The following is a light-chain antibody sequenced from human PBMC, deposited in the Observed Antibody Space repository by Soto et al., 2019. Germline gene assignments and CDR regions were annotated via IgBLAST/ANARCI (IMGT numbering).Light chain of an antibody. V-gene: IGKV1-5*03. CDR2: KAS. Sequence: DIQMTQSPSTLSASVGDRVTITCRASQSIKNWLALYQQKPGEAPKLLIYKASTLESGVPSRFSGSGSGTEFTLTISCLQPDDVATYYCQQYNSYSQFTFGPGTKVDIK. CDR1: QSIKNW. CDR3: QQYNSYSQFT. J-gene: IGKJ3*01.